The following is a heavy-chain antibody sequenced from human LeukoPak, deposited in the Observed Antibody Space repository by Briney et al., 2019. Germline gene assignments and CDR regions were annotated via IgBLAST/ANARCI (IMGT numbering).Heavy chain of an antibody. J-gene: IGHJ4*02. CDR2: INPNRGGT. D-gene: IGHD3-16*01. V-gene: IGHV1-2*02. CDR3: AREANPGGGNFDY. CDR1: GYTFTGYY. Sequence: ASVKVSCKASGYTFTGYYIHWVRQAPGQGLECMGWINPNRGGTNYAQKFQGRVTMTRDTSISTAYMELRRLRSDDTAVYYCAREANPGGGNFDYWGQGTLVTVSS.